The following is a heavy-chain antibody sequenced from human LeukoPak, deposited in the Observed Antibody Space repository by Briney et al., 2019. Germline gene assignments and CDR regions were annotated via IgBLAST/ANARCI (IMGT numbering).Heavy chain of an antibody. Sequence: SETLSLTCTVSGGSISSFYWSWIRQPPGKGLEWIGSIYYSGTTYYNPSLKSRVTISVDTSKNQFSLKLSSVTAADTAVYYCARRRYSSGWYFDYWGQGTLVTVSS. J-gene: IGHJ4*02. CDR2: IYYSGTT. CDR1: GGSISSFY. V-gene: IGHV4-39*01. D-gene: IGHD6-19*01. CDR3: ARRRYSSGWYFDY.